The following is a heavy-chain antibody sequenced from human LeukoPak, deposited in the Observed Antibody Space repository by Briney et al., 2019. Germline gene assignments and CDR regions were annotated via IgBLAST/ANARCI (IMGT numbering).Heavy chain of an antibody. V-gene: IGHV4-59*08. CDR1: GGSISSYY. J-gene: IGHJ6*03. D-gene: IGHD6-19*01. CDR2: IYYSGST. CDR3: ARLLAEQWLASYYYMDV. Sequence: PSETLSLTCTVSGGSISSYYWSWIRQPPGKGLEWIGYIYYSGSTNYNPSLKSRVTISVDTSKNQFSLKLSSVTAADTAVYYCARLLAEQWLASYYYMDVWGKGTTVTVSS.